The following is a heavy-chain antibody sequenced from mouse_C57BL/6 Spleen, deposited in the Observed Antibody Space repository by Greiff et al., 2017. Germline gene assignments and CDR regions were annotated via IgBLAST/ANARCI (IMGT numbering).Heavy chain of an antibody. CDR1: GFRFNTYP. Sequence: EVKLMESGGGLVQPKGSLKLSCAASGFRFNTYPLNWVRQAPGKGLEWVARIRSKSNNYATYYADSVKDRFTISRDDSESMLYLQMNNLKTEDTAMYYCVRPNSNSWFAYWGQGTLVTVSA. CDR3: VRPNSNSWFAY. J-gene: IGHJ3*01. CDR2: IRSKSNNYAT. V-gene: IGHV10-1*01. D-gene: IGHD2-5*01.